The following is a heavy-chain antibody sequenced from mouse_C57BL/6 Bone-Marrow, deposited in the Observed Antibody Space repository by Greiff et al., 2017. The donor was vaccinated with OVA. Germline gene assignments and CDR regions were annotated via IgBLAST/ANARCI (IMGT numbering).Heavy chain of an antibody. D-gene: IGHD2-3*01. CDR2: ISSGGDYI. Sequence: EVKLVESGEGLVKPGGSLKLSCAASGFTFSSYAMSWVRQTPEKRLEWVAYISSGGDYIYYADTVKGRFTISRDNARNTLYLQMSSLKSEDTAMYYCTRADGYYYFDYWGQGTTLTVSS. CDR3: TRADGYYYFDY. CDR1: GFTFSSYA. J-gene: IGHJ2*01. V-gene: IGHV5-9-1*02.